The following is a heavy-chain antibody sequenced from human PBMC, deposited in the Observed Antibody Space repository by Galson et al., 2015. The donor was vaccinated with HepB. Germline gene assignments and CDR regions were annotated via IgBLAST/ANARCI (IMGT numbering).Heavy chain of an antibody. D-gene: IGHD6-13*01. Sequence: SVKVSCKVSGYTLTELSMHWVRQAPGKGLEWMGGFDPEDGETIYAQKFQGRVTMTEDTSTDTAYMELSSLRSEDTAVYYCATDNGIAAAGTTGFDYWGQGTLVTVSS. CDR1: GYTLTELS. J-gene: IGHJ4*02. V-gene: IGHV1-24*01. CDR2: FDPEDGET. CDR3: ATDNGIAAAGTTGFDY.